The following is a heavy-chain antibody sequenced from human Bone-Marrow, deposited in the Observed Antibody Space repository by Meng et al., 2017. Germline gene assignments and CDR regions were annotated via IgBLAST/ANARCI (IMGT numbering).Heavy chain of an antibody. D-gene: IGHD3-22*01. Sequence: VPTPGCGPGLVKASAPLFLTCAVVGRSISRSNWWRRVRQPPGKGLEWIGESYHSGSTNYNPSLKSRVTISVDKSKTQFSLKLSSVPAADTAVYYCARATYYYDSSRRNMRDLPFDYWGQGTLVTVSS. CDR3: ARATYYYDSSRRNMRDLPFDY. V-gene: IGHV4-4*02. CDR2: SYHSGST. CDR1: GRSISRSNW. J-gene: IGHJ4*02.